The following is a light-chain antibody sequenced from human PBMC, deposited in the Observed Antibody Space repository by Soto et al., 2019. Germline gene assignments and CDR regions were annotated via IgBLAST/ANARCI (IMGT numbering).Light chain of an antibody. V-gene: IGLV2-23*02. CDR3: CSYAGSNYV. J-gene: IGLJ1*01. Sequence: QSARTPPASGSGSPGQSITISCTGTSSDVGSYNLVSWYQQHPGKAPTLMLYEFYKRPSGVSDRFSGSKSGNTASLTISGLQAEDEADYYCCSYAGSNYVFGTGTKVTDL. CDR1: SSDVGSYNL. CDR2: EFY.